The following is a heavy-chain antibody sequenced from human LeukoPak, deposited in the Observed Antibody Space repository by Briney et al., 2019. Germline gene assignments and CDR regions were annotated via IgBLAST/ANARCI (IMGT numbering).Heavy chain of an antibody. V-gene: IGHV4-61*01. D-gene: IGHD3-16*02. J-gene: IGHJ4*02. Sequence: KPSETLSLTCTVSGGSVSSGSYYWSWIRQPPGKGLEWIGYIYYSGSTNYNPSLKSRVTISVDTSKNQFSPKLSSVTAADTAVYYCARDNSDYDYVWGSYRRFDYWGQGTLVTVSS. CDR2: IYYSGST. CDR1: GGSVSSGSYY. CDR3: ARDNSDYDYVWGSYRRFDY.